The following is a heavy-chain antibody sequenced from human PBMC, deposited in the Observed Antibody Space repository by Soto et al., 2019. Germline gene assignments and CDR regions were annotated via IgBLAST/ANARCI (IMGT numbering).Heavy chain of an antibody. Sequence: SETLSLTCAVSGGSFSSYYWSWIRQPPGEGLEWIGSIYYSGSTNYNPSLKSRVTISIDTSKSLFSLKLSSLTSADTAVYYCIRDLGKYYYHRSGYYRRFKHWGQGTLVTVS. CDR2: IYYSGST. V-gene: IGHV4-59*01. D-gene: IGHD3-22*01. J-gene: IGHJ1*01. CDR1: GGSFSSYY. CDR3: IRDLGKYYYHRSGYYRRFKH.